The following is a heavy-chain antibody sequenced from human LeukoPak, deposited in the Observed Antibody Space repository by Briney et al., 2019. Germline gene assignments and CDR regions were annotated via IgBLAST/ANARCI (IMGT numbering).Heavy chain of an antibody. Sequence: GGSLRLSCAASGFTVSSNYMSWVRQAPGKGLEWVSLISSVGSTYYADSVKGRFTISRDNSKNTLYLQMNSLRAGDTAVYYCARDQYTSNWYVHHWGQGTLVTVSS. V-gene: IGHV3-53*01. CDR3: ARDQYTSNWYVHH. CDR1: GFTVSSNY. CDR2: ISSVGST. J-gene: IGHJ1*01. D-gene: IGHD4-11*01.